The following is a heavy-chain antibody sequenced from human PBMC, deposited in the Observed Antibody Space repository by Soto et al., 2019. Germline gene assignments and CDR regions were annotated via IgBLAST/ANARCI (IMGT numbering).Heavy chain of an antibody. CDR1: GDTFNFYS. CDR2: VNPIVSMS. CDR3: ATSYGSGYRAFDY. J-gene: IGHJ4*02. Sequence: QVQLVQSGAEVKRPGSSVKVSCKASGDTFNFYSINWVRQAPGLGLEWMGRVNPIVSMSNYAQRFQGRVTMTAEKSTSKAYMELSGLRSEDTAIYYCATSYGSGYRAFDYWGQGALVTVSS. D-gene: IGHD3-10*01. V-gene: IGHV1-69*04.